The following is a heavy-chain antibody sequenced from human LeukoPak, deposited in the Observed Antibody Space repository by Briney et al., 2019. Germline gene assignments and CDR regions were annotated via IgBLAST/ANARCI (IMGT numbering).Heavy chain of an antibody. CDR3: ARSELGATMHYFDS. Sequence: GGSLRLSCAASGFTFSRDWMHWVRQAPGKGLVWVSRTSDDGSITTYADSVKGRFTISRDNARNSLTLEMDSLGVEDTAVYFCARSELGATMHYFDSWGQGTLVTVSS. J-gene: IGHJ4*02. CDR2: TSDDGSIT. D-gene: IGHD1-26*01. CDR1: GFTFSRDW. V-gene: IGHV3-74*03.